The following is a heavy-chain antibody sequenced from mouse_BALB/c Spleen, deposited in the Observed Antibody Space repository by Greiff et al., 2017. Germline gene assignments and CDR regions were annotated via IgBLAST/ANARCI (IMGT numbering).Heavy chain of an antibody. CDR2: IYPSDSYT. D-gene: IGHD2-4*01. J-gene: IGHJ3*01. Sequence: VQLQQPGAELVRPGASVKLSCKASGYTFTSYWINWVKQRPGQGLEWIGNIYPSDSYTNYNQKFKDKATLTVDKSSSTAYMQLSSPTSEDSAVYYCTRGDDYDSWFAYWGQGTLVTVSA. V-gene: IGHV1-69*02. CDR1: GYTFTSYW. CDR3: TRGDDYDSWFAY.